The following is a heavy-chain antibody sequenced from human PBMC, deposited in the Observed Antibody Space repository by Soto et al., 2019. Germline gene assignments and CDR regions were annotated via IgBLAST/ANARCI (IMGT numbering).Heavy chain of an antibody. CDR3: VRYPPYDTTGLYYPGYLAY. V-gene: IGHV4-30-2*01. CDR1: GGSVNSGGYS. CDR2: ISPSGSP. Sequence: PSETLSLTCSVSGGSVNSGGYSWSWIRQPPGKGLEWIGFISPSGSPAYNPSLKSRVTISVDRSNNQISLELSSVTADDTAIYYCVRYPPYDTTGLYYPGYLAYWGLGTLVTVSS. D-gene: IGHD3-22*01. J-gene: IGHJ4*02.